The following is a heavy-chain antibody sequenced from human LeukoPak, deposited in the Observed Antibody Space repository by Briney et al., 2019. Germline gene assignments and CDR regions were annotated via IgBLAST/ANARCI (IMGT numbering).Heavy chain of an antibody. V-gene: IGHV1-18*01. CDR1: GYTFTGYG. D-gene: IGHD3-16*02. CDR3: ARDKARSLSPRRAFDI. Sequence: ASVKVSCKASGYTFTGYGISWVRQAPGQGLEWMGWISAYNGNTNYAQKLQGRVTMTTDTSTSTAYMELRSLRSDDTAVYYCARDKARSLSPRRAFDIWGQGTMVTVSS. CDR2: ISAYNGNT. J-gene: IGHJ3*02.